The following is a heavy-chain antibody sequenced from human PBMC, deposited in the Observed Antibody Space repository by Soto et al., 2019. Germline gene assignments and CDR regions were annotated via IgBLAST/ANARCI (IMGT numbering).Heavy chain of an antibody. D-gene: IGHD2-15*01. V-gene: IGHV3-15*01. CDR2: IKSKTDGGTT. Sequence: EVQLVESGGGLVKPGGSLRLSCAASGFTFSNAWMSWVRQAPGKGLEWVGRIKSKTDGGTTDYAAPVKGRFTISRDESKNTRYLQMNSLKTEDTAVDYCTTDIVVVVYEPDYWGQGTLVTVSS. J-gene: IGHJ4*02. CDR1: GFTFSNAW. CDR3: TTDIVVVVYEPDY.